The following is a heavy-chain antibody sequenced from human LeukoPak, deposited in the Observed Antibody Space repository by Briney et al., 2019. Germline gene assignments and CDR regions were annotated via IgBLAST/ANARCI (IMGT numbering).Heavy chain of an antibody. CDR2: ISYDGSNK. Sequence: PGGSLRLSCAASGFTFSTYVMHWVRQAPGKGLEWVAVISYDGSNKFYADSVKGRFTISRDNSKNTLYLQMNSLRAEDTAVYYCARDGSHAFDIWGQGTMVTVSS. CDR3: ARDGSHAFDI. V-gene: IGHV3-30-3*01. CDR1: GFTFSTYV. J-gene: IGHJ3*02.